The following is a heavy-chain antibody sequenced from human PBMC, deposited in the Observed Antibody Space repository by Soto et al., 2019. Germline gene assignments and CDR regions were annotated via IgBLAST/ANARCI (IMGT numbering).Heavy chain of an antibody. V-gene: IGHV3-23*01. J-gene: IGHJ4*02. Sequence: GGSLRHSWAASGFTFSSYAMSWVRQAPGKGLKWVSAISGSGGSTYYADSVKGRFTIYRDNSKNTLYLQMNSLRAEDTAVYFCANDLLRFKKVAVVRDSYDYWGRRTLVT. CDR2: ISGSGGST. CDR1: GFTFSSYA. D-gene: IGHD2-21*01. CDR3: ANDLLRFKKVAVVRDSYDY.